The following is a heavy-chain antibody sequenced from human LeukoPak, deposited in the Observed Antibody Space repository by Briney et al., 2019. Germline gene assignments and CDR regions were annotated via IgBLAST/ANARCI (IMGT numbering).Heavy chain of an antibody. CDR2: ISAYNGNT. Sequence: ASVKVSCKASGYTFTSYGISWVRQAPGQGLEWMGWISAYNGNTNSAQNLQGRVTMTTDTSTSTAYMELRSLTSDDTAIYYCARNVRCYSVICPRDALAVAVPRSDSWGQGTLVTVSS. D-gene: IGHD6-19*01. CDR1: GYTFTSYG. V-gene: IGHV1-18*01. J-gene: IGHJ4*02. CDR3: ARNVRCYSVICPRDALAVAVPRSDS.